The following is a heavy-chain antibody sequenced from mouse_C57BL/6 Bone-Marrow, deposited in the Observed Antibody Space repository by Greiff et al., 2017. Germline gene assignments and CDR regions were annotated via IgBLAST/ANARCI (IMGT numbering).Heavy chain of an antibody. D-gene: IGHD2-3*01. J-gene: IGHJ3*01. CDR1: GYTFTDYE. CDR2: IDPETGGP. Sequence: VQLQQSGAELVRPGASVTLSCKASGYTFTDYEMHWVKQTPVHGLEWIGAIDPETGGPAYNQKFKGKAILTADKSSSTAYMELRSLTSEDSAVYYCTRGDGSGFAYWGQGTLVTVSA. V-gene: IGHV1-15*01. CDR3: TRGDGSGFAY.